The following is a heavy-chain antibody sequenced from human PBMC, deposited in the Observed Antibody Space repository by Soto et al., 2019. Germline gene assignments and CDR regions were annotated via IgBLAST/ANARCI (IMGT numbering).Heavy chain of an antibody. CDR3: ARSRANYFYSRGYYYSTSVY. CDR2: TIPILAMS. Sequence: SVKVSCKASGDTFNSYTINWVRQAPGQGLQWMGRTIPILAMSNYALKFQGRVTITADESTSTAYMELSSLRSEDTAVYYCARSRANYFYSRGYYYSTSVYWCQGTLLTVFS. D-gene: IGHD3-22*01. V-gene: IGHV1-69*02. J-gene: IGHJ4*02. CDR1: GDTFNSYT.